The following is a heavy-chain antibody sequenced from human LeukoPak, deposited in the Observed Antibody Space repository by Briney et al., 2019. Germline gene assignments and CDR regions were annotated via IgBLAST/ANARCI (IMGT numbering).Heavy chain of an antibody. J-gene: IGHJ4*02. V-gene: IGHV1-2*06. CDR2: INPNSGGT. CDR1: AYSFTDYY. CDR3: ARSSPTYYFDSSGYYYGDY. D-gene: IGHD3-22*01. Sequence: ASVKVSCKASAYSFTDYYIHWVRQAPGQGLEWMGRINPNSGGTDYAQKFQGRVTMTRDTSISTAYMGLSRLRSDDTAVYYCARSSPTYYFDSSGYYYGDYWGQGTLVIASS.